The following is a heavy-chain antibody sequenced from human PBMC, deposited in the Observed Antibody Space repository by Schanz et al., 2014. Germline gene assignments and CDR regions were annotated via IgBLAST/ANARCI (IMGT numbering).Heavy chain of an antibody. V-gene: IGHV1-2*06. J-gene: IGHJ4*02. D-gene: IGHD2-8*02. CDR3: ARGLVRYFAY. CDR1: GYTFTTYY. CDR2: INPNSGAT. Sequence: QVHLVQSGAEVKRPGASVKVSCKASGYTFTTYYMHWVRQAPGQGLEWMGQINPNSGATIYAQNFQGRVTMTRDTSISTAYMELSRLRSDDTAVYYCARGLVRYFAYWGQGTLVTVSS.